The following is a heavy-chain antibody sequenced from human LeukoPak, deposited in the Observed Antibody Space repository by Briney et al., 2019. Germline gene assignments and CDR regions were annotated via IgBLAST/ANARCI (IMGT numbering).Heavy chain of an antibody. Sequence: ASVKVSCKASGYTFTSYGISWVRQAPGQGLEWMGWISAYNGNTNYAQKLQGRVTMSTDTSTSTAYMELRSLRSDDTAVYYCARVLTGYYRTYYYYYMDVWGKGTKDTVSS. CDR1: GYTFTSYG. CDR3: ARVLTGYYRTYYYYYMDV. CDR2: ISAYNGNT. J-gene: IGHJ6*03. V-gene: IGHV1-18*01. D-gene: IGHD3-9*01.